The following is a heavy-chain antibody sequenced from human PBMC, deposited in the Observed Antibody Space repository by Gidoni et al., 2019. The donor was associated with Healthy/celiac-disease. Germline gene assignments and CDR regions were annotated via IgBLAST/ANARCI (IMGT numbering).Heavy chain of an antibody. D-gene: IGHD6-19*01. CDR1: GGSISSSSYY. CDR2: IYYSGST. J-gene: IGHJ5*02. CDR3: ARPTGSGWYLGGWFDP. Sequence: QLQLQESGPGLVKPSETLSLTCTVSGGSISSSSYYWGWIRQPPGKGLEWIGSIYYSGSTYYNPSLKSRVTISVDTSKNQFSLKLSSVTAADTAVYYCARPTGSGWYLGGWFDPWGQGTLVTVSS. V-gene: IGHV4-39*01.